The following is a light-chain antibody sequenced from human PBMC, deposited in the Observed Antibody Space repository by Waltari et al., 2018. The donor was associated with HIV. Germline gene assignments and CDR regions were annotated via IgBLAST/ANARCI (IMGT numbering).Light chain of an antibody. J-gene: IGKJ2*01. CDR2: DVS. V-gene: IGKV1-33*01. CDR3: QQYDSVPLT. Sequence: DIQMTQSSSSLSASLGDRVTITCQASQDISNYLNWYQQKSGKAPKLLIFDVSNLETGVPSRFRGSGSGTHFTFTISSLQPEDIATYYCQQYDSVPLTFGQGTQLEIK. CDR1: QDISNY.